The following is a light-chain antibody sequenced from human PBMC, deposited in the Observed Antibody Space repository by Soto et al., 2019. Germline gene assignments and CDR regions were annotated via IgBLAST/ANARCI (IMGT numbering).Light chain of an antibody. CDR1: QTVNSDY. J-gene: IGKJ1*01. V-gene: IGKV3-20*01. Sequence: EIVLTQSPGTLSLSPGETATRSCRASQTVNSDYLAWFQQRPVQAPRLLIFATSRRATDIPARFSGSGSGTDFTLAIRRLEHEDFAVYYCHQFGYSPRTFGQGTRWIS. CDR2: ATS. CDR3: HQFGYSPRT.